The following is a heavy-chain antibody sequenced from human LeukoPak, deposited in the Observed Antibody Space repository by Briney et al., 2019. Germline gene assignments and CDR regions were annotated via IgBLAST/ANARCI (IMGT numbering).Heavy chain of an antibody. J-gene: IGHJ3*02. CDR3: ARGSPYYYDSSGYPDAFDI. V-gene: IGHV4-38-2*02. CDR2: IYHSGST. CDR1: GYSISSGYY. Sequence: ASETLSLTCTVSGYSISSGYYWGWIRQPPGKGLEWIGSIYHSGSTYYNPSLKSRVTISVDTSKNQFSLKLSSVTAADTAVYYCARGSPYYYDSSGYPDAFDIWGQGTMVTVSS. D-gene: IGHD3-22*01.